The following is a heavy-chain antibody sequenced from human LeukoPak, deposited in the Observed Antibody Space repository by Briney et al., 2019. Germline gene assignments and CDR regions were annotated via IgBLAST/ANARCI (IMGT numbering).Heavy chain of an antibody. V-gene: IGHV3-53*01. CDR1: GFTVSSDS. D-gene: IGHD2-21*02. J-gene: IGHJ6*03. CDR3: ARARGPYCGGDCYKVPPYYYFMDV. CDR2: IYSGGST. Sequence: GGSLRLSCTVSGFTVSSDSMSWVRQAPGKGLEWVSFIYSGGSTHYSDSVKGRFTISRDNSKNTLYLQMNSLRAEDTAVYYCARARGPYCGGDCYKVPPYYYFMDVWGKGTTVTVSS.